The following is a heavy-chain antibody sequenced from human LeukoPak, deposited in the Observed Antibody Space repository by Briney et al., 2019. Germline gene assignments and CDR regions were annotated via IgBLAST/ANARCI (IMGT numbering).Heavy chain of an antibody. CDR3: ARGQVPGPKVECNY. Sequence: ASVKVSCKVSGYTLTELSMHWVRQAPGKGLEWMGGFDPEDGETIYAQKFQGRVTMTRNTSISTAYMELSSLRSEDTAVYYCARGQVPGPKVECNYWGQGTLVTVSS. V-gene: IGHV1-24*01. CDR1: GYTLTELS. CDR2: FDPEDGET. J-gene: IGHJ4*02. D-gene: IGHD1-14*01.